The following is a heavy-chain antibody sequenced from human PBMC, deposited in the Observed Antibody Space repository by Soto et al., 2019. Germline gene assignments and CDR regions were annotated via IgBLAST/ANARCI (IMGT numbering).Heavy chain of an antibody. CDR1: GGSISSYY. V-gene: IGHV4-59*01. J-gene: IGHJ4*02. CDR3: ARGLLAYCGGDCALFDS. Sequence: SETLSLTCTVSGGSISSYYWSWIRQPPGKGLEWIGHIHHSGGTGYNPSLKSLVAISVDTSKNQFSLKVNSVTAADTAVYYCARGLLAYCGGDCALFDSWGQGIMVTVSS. D-gene: IGHD2-21*02. CDR2: IHHSGGT.